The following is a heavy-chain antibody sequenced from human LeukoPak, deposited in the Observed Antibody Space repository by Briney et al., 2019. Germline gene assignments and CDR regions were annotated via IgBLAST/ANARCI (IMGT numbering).Heavy chain of an antibody. Sequence: GGSLRLSCAASGFTFSNAWMNWVRQAPGKGLEWVGRIKSKTDGGTRDYAAPVKGRVTISRDDSKSTLYLEMNSLKTEDTAVYYCTTDLSTDYYHYGMDVWGQGTTVTVSS. V-gene: IGHV3-15*07. J-gene: IGHJ6*02. D-gene: IGHD4-11*01. CDR2: IKSKTDGGTR. CDR3: TTDLSTDYYHYGMDV. CDR1: GFTFSNAW.